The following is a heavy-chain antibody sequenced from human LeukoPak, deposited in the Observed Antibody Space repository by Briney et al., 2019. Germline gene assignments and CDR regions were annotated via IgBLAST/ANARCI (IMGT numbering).Heavy chain of an antibody. CDR2: IFHSGST. Sequence: SETLSLTCTVSGGSISSSSYYWGWIRQPPGKGLEWIGNIFHSGSTNYNPSLKSRVTISVDTSKNQFSLKLNSVTAADTAIYYCARDGAVDILTGYGAFYIWGQGTMVIVS. J-gene: IGHJ3*02. D-gene: IGHD3-9*01. CDR3: ARDGAVDILTGYGAFYI. V-gene: IGHV4-39*07. CDR1: GGSISSSSYY.